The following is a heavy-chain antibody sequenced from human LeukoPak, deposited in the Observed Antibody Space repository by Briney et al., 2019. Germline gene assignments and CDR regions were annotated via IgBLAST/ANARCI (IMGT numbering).Heavy chain of an antibody. CDR3: ARNHYDYVWGSYRYGHFDY. Sequence: SQTLSLTCTVSGGSISSGGYYWSWIRQHPGKGLEWIGYIYYSGSTYYNPYLKSRVTISVDTSKNQFSLKLSSVTAADTAVYYCARNHYDYVWGSYRYGHFDYWGQGTLVTVSS. CDR1: GGSISSGGYY. V-gene: IGHV4-31*03. D-gene: IGHD3-16*02. J-gene: IGHJ4*02. CDR2: IYYSGST.